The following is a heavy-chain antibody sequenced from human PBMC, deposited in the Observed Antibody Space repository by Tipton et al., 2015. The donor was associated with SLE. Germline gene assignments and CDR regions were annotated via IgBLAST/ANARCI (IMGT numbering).Heavy chain of an antibody. CDR2: IWYDGSNK. J-gene: IGHJ5*02. Sequence: SLRLSCAASGFTFTSYGMHWVRQAPGKGLEWVAVIWYDGSNKYYADSVKGRFTISRDNSKNTLYLQMNSLRAEDTAVYYCAKDGGGGPEAGWFDPWGQGTLVTVSS. D-gene: IGHD3-16*01. CDR1: GFTFTSYG. V-gene: IGHV3-30*18. CDR3: AKDGGGGPEAGWFDP.